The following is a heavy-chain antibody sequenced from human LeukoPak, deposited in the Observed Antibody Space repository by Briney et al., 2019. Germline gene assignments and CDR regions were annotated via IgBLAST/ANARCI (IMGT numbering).Heavy chain of an antibody. J-gene: IGHJ4*02. V-gene: IGHV3-30-3*01. D-gene: IGHD4-11*01. CDR2: ISYDGSNK. CDR1: GFTFSSYA. Sequence: GGSLRLSCAASGFTFSSYAMHWVRQAPGKGLGWGAVISYDGSNKYYADSGKGRFTISRDNSKNTLYLQMNSLRAEDTAVYYCARDTDYHLFDYWGQGTLVTVSS. CDR3: ARDTDYHLFDY.